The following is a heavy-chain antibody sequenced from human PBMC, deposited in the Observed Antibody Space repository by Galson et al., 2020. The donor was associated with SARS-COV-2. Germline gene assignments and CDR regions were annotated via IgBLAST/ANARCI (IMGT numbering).Heavy chain of an antibody. CDR2: ISNDGSRK. D-gene: IGHD2-8*01. CDR1: GFTFSNFC. V-gene: IGHV3-30*18. CDR3: AKEMRDTNGDYYFDY. J-gene: IGHJ4*02. Sequence: GGSLRLSCAASGFTFSNFCMHWVRQAPGQGLEWVAVISNDGSRKFYADALKGRFTISRDNSKDTLYLQMNSLRPEDTAVYYCAKEMRDTNGDYYFDYWGQGTLVTVSS.